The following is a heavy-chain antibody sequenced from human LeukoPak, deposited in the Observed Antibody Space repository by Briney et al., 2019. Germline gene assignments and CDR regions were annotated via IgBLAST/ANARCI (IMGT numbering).Heavy chain of an antibody. V-gene: IGHV3-74*01. D-gene: IGHD3-10*01. Sequence: PGGSLRLSCAASGFTFNLYWIHWVRQPPGKGLEWLSRISADGTTTNYADSVKGRFTISRDNAKNTLYLQMHSLRVDDTAVYYCARDSRYHSGWGSYQPYWFDPWDQGTLVTVSS. CDR3: ARDSRYHSGWGSYQPYWFDP. CDR2: ISADGTTT. CDR1: GFTFNLYW. J-gene: IGHJ5*02.